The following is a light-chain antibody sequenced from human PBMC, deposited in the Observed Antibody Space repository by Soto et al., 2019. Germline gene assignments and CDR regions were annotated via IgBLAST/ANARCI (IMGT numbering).Light chain of an antibody. J-gene: IGLJ1*01. CDR3: KSYAGSNTYV. CDR1: KNDIGVYDF. V-gene: IGLV2-8*01. CDR2: EVV. Sequence: QSALTQPPSASGSPGQSVTISCTGTKNDIGVYDFVSWYQHHPGKAPRLIIYEVVQRPSGVPDRFSGSKSGNTASLTVSGLQAADEAYYFCKSYAGSNTYVFRSGTKVTVL.